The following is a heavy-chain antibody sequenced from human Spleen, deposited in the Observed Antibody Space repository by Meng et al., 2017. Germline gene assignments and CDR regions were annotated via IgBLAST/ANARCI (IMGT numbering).Heavy chain of an antibody. CDR2: IFHSGST. Sequence: QVQLQQWGEGMLKPSETLSLTCVVSGGSFSDYYWSWIRQPPGKGLEWIGEIFHSGSTNYNPSLKSRVTISVDKSKNQFSLRLSSVTAADTAVYYCARDLSRDWYFDLWGRGTLVTVSS. D-gene: IGHD3-3*01. CDR3: ARDLSRDWYFDL. V-gene: IGHV4-34*12. J-gene: IGHJ2*01. CDR1: GGSFSDYY.